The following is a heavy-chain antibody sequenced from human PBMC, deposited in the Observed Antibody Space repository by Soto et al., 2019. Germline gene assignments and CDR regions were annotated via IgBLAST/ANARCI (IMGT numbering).Heavy chain of an antibody. V-gene: IGHV1-3*01. CDR3: AREMATVTTLGWFDP. Sequence: ASVKVSCKASGYTFTSYAMHWVRQAPGQRLEWMGWINAGNGNTKYSQEFQGRVTITRDTSASAAYMELSSLRSEDTAVYYCAREMATVTTLGWFDPWGQGTLVTVSS. D-gene: IGHD4-17*01. CDR1: GYTFTSYA. CDR2: INAGNGNT. J-gene: IGHJ5*02.